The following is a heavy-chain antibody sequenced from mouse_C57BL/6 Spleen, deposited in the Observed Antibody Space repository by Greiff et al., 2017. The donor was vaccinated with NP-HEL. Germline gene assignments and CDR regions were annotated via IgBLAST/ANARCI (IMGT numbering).Heavy chain of an antibody. J-gene: IGHJ4*01. CDR1: GYTFTSYW. D-gene: IGHD1-1*01. CDR3: ARGGTTVVNYAMDY. CDR2: IDPSDSYT. Sequence: VQLQQPGAELVKPGASVKLSCKASGYTFTSYWMQWVKQRPGQGLEWIGEIDPSDSYTNYNQKFKGKATLTVDTSSSTAYMQLSSLTSEDSAVDYCARGGTTVVNYAMDYWGQGTSVTVSS. V-gene: IGHV1-50*01.